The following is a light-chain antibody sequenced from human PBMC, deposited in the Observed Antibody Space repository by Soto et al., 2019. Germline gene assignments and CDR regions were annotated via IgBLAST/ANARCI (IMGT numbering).Light chain of an antibody. Sequence: DIQMTQSPSSLSASVGDRVNITCRASQSISTYLSCYQQKPGKAPDLLIYAASSLQRGVPSRFSGSGSGTDFTLTISSLLPEDFATYFCQESHTSGTFGQGTKLEI. CDR1: QSISTY. CDR3: QESHTSGT. CDR2: AAS. J-gene: IGKJ2*01. V-gene: IGKV1-39*01.